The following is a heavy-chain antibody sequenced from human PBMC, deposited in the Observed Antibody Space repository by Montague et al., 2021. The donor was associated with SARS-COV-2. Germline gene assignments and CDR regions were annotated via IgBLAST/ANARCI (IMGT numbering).Heavy chain of an antibody. Sequence: SLRLSCAASGFTVSTFDMTWVCQAPGKGLECVSVILSGGRTFYAASVKGRFTISRDDSTDTLYLHMNSLRGEDTAIYYCTKDWDYWGQGALVTVSS. V-gene: IGHV3-23*03. J-gene: IGHJ4*02. CDR2: ILSGGRT. CDR3: TKDWDY. CDR1: GFTVSTFD.